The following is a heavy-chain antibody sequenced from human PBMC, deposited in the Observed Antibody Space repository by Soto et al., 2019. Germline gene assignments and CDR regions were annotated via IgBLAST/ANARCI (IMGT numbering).Heavy chain of an antibody. CDR2: IYTSGIT. D-gene: IGHD6-6*01. Sequence: QVQLQESGPGLLKPSETLSLTCTVSGGSINSYHWNWIRQPAGKGLEWIGRIYTSGITNYNPSLQSRVTMSIDTSQNQFSLILSSVTAADTAVYYCATEERGPSSPFDYWGQGTLLPVSS. CDR1: GGSINSYH. J-gene: IGHJ4*02. CDR3: ATEERGPSSPFDY. V-gene: IGHV4-4*07.